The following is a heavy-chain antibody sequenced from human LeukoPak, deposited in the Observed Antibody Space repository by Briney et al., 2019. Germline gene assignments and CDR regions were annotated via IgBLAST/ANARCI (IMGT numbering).Heavy chain of an antibody. CDR1: GYTSIGYY. Sequence: ASVKVSCKASGYTSIGYYMHWVRQAPGQGLEWMAWINPNLGTTNYAQKFQGRVTLTRDTSISTAYMELNRLGSDDTAVYYCARGLGAQGSKDFDNWGQGTLVTVSS. CDR3: ARGLGAQGSKDFDN. D-gene: IGHD1-26*01. CDR2: INPNLGTT. V-gene: IGHV1-2*02. J-gene: IGHJ4*02.